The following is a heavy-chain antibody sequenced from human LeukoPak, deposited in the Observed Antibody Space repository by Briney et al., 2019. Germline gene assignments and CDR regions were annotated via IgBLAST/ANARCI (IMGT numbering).Heavy chain of an antibody. Sequence: GGSLRLSCAASGFTFSSYSMNWVRQAPGKGLEWVSSIGSSSSYIYYADSVKGRFTISRDNAKNSLYLQMNSLRAEDTAVYYCARDPGPYSNFQYYFDYWGQGTLVTVSS. J-gene: IGHJ4*02. D-gene: IGHD4-11*01. CDR1: GFTFSSYS. V-gene: IGHV3-21*01. CDR3: ARDPGPYSNFQYYFDY. CDR2: IGSSSSYI.